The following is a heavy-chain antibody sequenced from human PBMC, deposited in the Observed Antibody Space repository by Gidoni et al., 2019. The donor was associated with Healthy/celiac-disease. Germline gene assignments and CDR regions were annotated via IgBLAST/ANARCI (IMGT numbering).Heavy chain of an antibody. J-gene: IGHJ4*02. Sequence: EMQLVESGGGLVEPGGYLRLSCAASGFTFSSYSMNWVRQAPGKGLKCVSSISSSSIYIYYADSVKGLFTIAIDNSKNSLYLQINSLRAEDTSVYYCSRDPVGGSYYFDYWGQGTLVTVSS. CDR2: ISSSSIYI. V-gene: IGHV3-21*01. CDR3: SRDPVGGSYYFDY. D-gene: IGHD1-26*01. CDR1: GFTFSSYS.